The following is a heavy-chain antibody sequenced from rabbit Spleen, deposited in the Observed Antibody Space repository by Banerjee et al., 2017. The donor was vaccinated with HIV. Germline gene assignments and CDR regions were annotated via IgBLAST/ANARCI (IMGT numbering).Heavy chain of an antibody. D-gene: IGHD6-1*01. CDR3: GRGYNGYDYAFDL. CDR1: GFSFNSNYF. Sequence: QQQLEESGGGLVKPGASLTLTCTASGFSFNSNYFMCWVRQAPGKGLEWIACIYGGNSGPTYNATWAKGRFTISKTSPTTVTLQMTSLTAADTAIYFCGRGYNGYDYAFDLWGQGTLVTVS. CDR2: IYGGNSGPT. J-gene: IGHJ4*01. V-gene: IGHV1S45*01.